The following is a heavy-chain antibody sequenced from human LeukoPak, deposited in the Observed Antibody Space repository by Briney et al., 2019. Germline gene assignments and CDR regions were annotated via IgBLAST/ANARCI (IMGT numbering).Heavy chain of an antibody. Sequence: GGSLRLSCAASGFSFGCSGINWVRQAPGRGLEWVASIGSTGSDRYYADSVKGRFTISSDNAKNSLYLQINSLRVEDTAVYYCATETIGRHYDYWGQGTLLTVSS. CDR1: GFSFGCSG. CDR3: ATETIGRHYDY. V-gene: IGHV3-21*01. CDR2: IGSTGSDR. D-gene: IGHD1-14*01. J-gene: IGHJ4*02.